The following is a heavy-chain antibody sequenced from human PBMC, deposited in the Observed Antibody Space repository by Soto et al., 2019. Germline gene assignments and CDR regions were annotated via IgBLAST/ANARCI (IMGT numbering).Heavy chain of an antibody. CDR3: ARGHFYSSSWYPSSEYYFDY. V-gene: IGHV3-30-3*01. Sequence: PGGSLRLSCAASGFTFSSYAMHWVRQAPGKGLEWVAVISYDGSNKYYADSVKGRFTITRDNAKNSLYLQMNSLRAEDTAVYYCARGHFYSSSWYPSSEYYFDYWGQGTLVTVSS. J-gene: IGHJ4*02. D-gene: IGHD6-13*01. CDR2: ISYDGSNK. CDR1: GFTFSSYA.